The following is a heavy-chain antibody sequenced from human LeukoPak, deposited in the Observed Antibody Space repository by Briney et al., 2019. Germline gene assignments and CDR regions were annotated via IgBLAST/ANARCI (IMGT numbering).Heavy chain of an antibody. J-gene: IGHJ4*02. CDR1: GFTFSRYS. CDR3: ARANWAYYLDY. D-gene: IGHD7-27*01. CDR2: ISSSSSYI. V-gene: IGHV3-21*01. Sequence: GGSLRLSCAASGFTFSRYSMIRVRQAPGKGLEWVSSISSSSSYIYYADSVKGRFTISKDNAKNSLYLQMNSLRAEDTAVYYCARANWAYYLDYWGQGTLVTVSS.